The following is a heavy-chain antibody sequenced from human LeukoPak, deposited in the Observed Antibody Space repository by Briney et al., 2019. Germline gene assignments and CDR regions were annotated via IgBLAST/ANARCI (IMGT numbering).Heavy chain of an antibody. CDR3: AFQDIVITPAVIDY. CDR2: IRYDGSNK. D-gene: IGHD2-2*01. V-gene: IGHV3-30*02. Sequence: GGSLRLSCAASGFTFSSYGMHWVRQAPGKGLEWVAFIRYDGSNKYYADSVKGRFTISRDNAKNSLYLQMNSLRAEDTAVYYCAFQDIVITPAVIDYWGQGTLVTVSS. CDR1: GFTFSSYG. J-gene: IGHJ4*02.